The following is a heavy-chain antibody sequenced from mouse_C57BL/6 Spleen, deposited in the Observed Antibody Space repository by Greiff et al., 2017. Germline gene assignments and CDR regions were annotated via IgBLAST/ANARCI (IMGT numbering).Heavy chain of an antibody. CDR2: INPSTGGT. CDR3: ARLNWDRYFDY. D-gene: IGHD4-1*01. CDR1: GYSFTGYY. J-gene: IGHJ2*01. Sequence: EVKLQESGPELVKPGASVKISCKASGYSFTGYYMHWVKQSSEKSLEWIGEINPSTGGTSYNQKFKGKATLTVDKSSSTAYMQLKSLTSEDSAVYYCARLNWDRYFDYWGQGTTLTVSS. V-gene: IGHV1-43*01.